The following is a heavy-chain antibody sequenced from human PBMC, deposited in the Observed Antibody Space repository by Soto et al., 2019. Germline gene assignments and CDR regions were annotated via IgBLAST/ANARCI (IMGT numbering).Heavy chain of an antibody. CDR3: ARDRADSSGSSFAY. CDR2: ISYDGSNK. D-gene: IGHD3-22*01. J-gene: IGHJ4*02. CDR1: GFTFSSYA. V-gene: IGHV3-30-3*01. Sequence: QVQLVESGGGVVQPGRSLRLSCAASGFTFSSYAMHWVRQAPGKGLEWVAVISYDGSNKYYADSVKGRFTISRDNSKNTLYLEMNSLRAEDTAVYYCARDRADSSGSSFAYWGQGTLVTVSS.